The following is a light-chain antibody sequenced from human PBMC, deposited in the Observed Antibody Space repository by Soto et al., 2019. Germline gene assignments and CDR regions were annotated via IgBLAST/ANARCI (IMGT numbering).Light chain of an antibody. CDR1: QSITNW. CDR2: KAS. CDR3: QQYSSYSYT. V-gene: IGKV1-5*03. Sequence: DIQMTQSPSSLSASVGDRVTITCRASQSITNWLAWYQQKPGKAPRLLIYKASNLENGVPSRFSGSGSGTEFTLTISSLQPDDFPTYYCQQYSSYSYTFGQGTKLEIK. J-gene: IGKJ2*01.